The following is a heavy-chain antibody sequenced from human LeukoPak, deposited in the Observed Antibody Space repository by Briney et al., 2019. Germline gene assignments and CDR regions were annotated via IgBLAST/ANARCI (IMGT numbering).Heavy chain of an antibody. D-gene: IGHD3-10*01. V-gene: IGHV1-8*02. CDR3: ARYPRKYGSGSSALDY. CDR1: GYTFTSYD. J-gene: IGHJ4*02. Sequence: ASVKVSCKASGYTFTSYDINWVRQATGQGLEWMGWMNPNSGNTGYAQKFQGRVTMTRDMSTSTVYMELSSLRSEDTAVYYCARYPRKYGSGSSALDYWGQGTLVTVSS. CDR2: MNPNSGNT.